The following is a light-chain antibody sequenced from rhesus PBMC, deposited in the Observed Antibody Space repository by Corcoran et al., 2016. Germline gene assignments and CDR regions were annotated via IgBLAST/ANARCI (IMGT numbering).Light chain of an antibody. CDR2: QVS. CDR1: QSLIHRDGKAY. CDR3: MQGTHLPYS. J-gene: IGKJ2*01. Sequence: DVVLTQSPLSLPITPGQSASISCRSSQSLIHRDGKAYLDLLQPKPSQPPRLLIYQVSTRDSGVPAGFSGSGAGTDFTLKISRVEAEDVGVYYCMQGTHLPYSFGQGTKVEIK. V-gene: IGKV2S8*01.